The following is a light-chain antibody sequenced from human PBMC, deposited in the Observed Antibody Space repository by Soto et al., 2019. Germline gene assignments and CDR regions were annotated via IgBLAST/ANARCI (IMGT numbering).Light chain of an antibody. CDR2: GAS. CDR1: QSVGRNY. J-gene: IGKJ4*01. Sequence: EIVLTQSPGTLSLSPGERATLSCTASQSVGRNYLAWYQQKPGQAPRLLIHGASIRATGIPDRFSGSRSATDFSLTISRLEPDDFAVYYCQQYASSPLTFGGGTKVEIK. V-gene: IGKV3-20*01. CDR3: QQYASSPLT.